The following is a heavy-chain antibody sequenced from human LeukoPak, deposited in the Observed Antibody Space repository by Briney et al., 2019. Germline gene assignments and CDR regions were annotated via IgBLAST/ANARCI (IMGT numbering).Heavy chain of an antibody. V-gene: IGHV4-59*08. CDR3: ARRARATGGGDYFNY. CDR1: GGSISSYY. D-gene: IGHD2-15*01. CDR2: IYYSGST. Sequence: PSETLSLTCTVSGGSISSYYWSWIRQPPGKGLEWIGYIYYSGSTNYNPSLKSRVTISVDTSKNQFSLQLRSVTAADTAVYYCARRARATGGGDYFNYWGQGTLVTVSS. J-gene: IGHJ4*02.